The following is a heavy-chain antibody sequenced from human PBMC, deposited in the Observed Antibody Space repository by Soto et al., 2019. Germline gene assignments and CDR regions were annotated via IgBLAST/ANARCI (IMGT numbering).Heavy chain of an antibody. V-gene: IGHV3-33*01. CDR2: IWYDGSNK. J-gene: IGHJ3*02. CDR1: GFTFSSYG. CDR3: ARDKSSSWYSSAFDI. Sequence: GGSLRLSCAASGFTFSSYGMHWVRQAPGKGLEWVAVIWYDGSNKYYADSVKGRFTISRDNSKNTLYLQMNSLRAEDTAVYYCARDKSSSWYSSAFDIWGQGTMVTVSS. D-gene: IGHD6-13*01.